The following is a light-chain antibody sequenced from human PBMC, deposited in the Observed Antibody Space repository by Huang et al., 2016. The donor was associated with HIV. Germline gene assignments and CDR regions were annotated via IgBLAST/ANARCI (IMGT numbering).Light chain of an antibody. V-gene: IGKV3-11*01. J-gene: IGKJ1*01. CDR2: DAS. CDR1: QRVSSY. Sequence: EIVLTQSPATLSLSPGERATLSCRASQRVSSYLAWYQQKPGQAPRRLIYDASNRATGIQARFSGSGSGTDFTLTISSLEPEDFAVYYCQQRSNWPPMTFGQGTKVEIK. CDR3: QQRSNWPPMT.